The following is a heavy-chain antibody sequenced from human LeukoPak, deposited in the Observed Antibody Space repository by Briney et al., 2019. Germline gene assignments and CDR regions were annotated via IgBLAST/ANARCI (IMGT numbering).Heavy chain of an antibody. J-gene: IGHJ4*02. CDR3: AARILVDTGEGDY. CDR1: GDSISSASYY. V-gene: IGHV4-61*10. Sequence: PSETLSLTCTVSGDSISSASYYWSWIRQPAGKGLEWIGYIYYSGSTNYNPSLKSRVTISVDTSKNQFSLKLSSVTAADTAVYYCAARILVDTGEGDYWGQGTLVTVSS. D-gene: IGHD5-18*01. CDR2: IYYSGST.